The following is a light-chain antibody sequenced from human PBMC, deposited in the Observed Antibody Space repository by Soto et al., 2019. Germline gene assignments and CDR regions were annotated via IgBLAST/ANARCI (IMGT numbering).Light chain of an antibody. Sequence: QSVLTQPASVSGSPGQSITISCTGTSSDVGGYNYVSWYQQHPGKAPKLMIYEVSNRPSGVSNRFSGSKSGNTASLTISGLQAEHEADYYCSSYTSSSTYVFGTGTKVT. CDR3: SSYTSSSTYV. CDR2: EVS. CDR1: SSDVGGYNY. V-gene: IGLV2-14*01. J-gene: IGLJ1*01.